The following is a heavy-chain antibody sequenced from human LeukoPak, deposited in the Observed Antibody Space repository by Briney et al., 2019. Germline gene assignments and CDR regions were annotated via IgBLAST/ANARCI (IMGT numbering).Heavy chain of an antibody. CDR1: GYTFTSYD. J-gene: IGHJ6*02. D-gene: IGHD3-10*01. V-gene: IGHV1-8*01. CDR3: ARDLFPTYYYGSGYYYGMDV. CDR2: MNPNSGNT. Sequence: ASVKVSCKASGYTFTSYDINWVRQATGQGLEWMGWMNPNSGNTGYAQKFQGRVTITADKSTSTAYMELSSLRSEDTAVYYCARDLFPTYYYGSGYYYGMDVWGQGTTVTVSS.